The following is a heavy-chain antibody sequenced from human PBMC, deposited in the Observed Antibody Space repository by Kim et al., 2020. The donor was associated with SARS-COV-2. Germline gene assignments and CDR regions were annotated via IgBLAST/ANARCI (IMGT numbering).Heavy chain of an antibody. D-gene: IGHD6-19*01. CDR1: GFTVSSNY. CDR2: IYSGGST. Sequence: GGSLRLSCAASGFTVSSNYMSWVRQAPGKGLEWVSVIYSGGSTYYADSVKGRFTISRDNSKNTLYLQMNSLRAEDTAVYYCARDRTLAAGTRGIAVAGLTYYYYYGMDVWGQGTTVTVSS. CDR3: ARDRTLAAGTRGIAVAGLTYYYYYGMDV. J-gene: IGHJ6*02. V-gene: IGHV3-66*01.